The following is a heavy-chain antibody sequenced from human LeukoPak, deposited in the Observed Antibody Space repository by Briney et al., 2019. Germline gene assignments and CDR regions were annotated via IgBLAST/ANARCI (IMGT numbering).Heavy chain of an antibody. J-gene: IGHJ4*02. Sequence: PGGSLRLSCAGSGFTFSSYAMSWVRQAPGKGLEWVSAISDRGGYTYYADSVKGRFTISRDNSKNTLYLHVNSLRAEDTAVYYCAKDTSIGKYCTSGVCSPFDYWGRGTLVTVSS. CDR1: GFTFSSYA. V-gene: IGHV3-23*01. CDR3: AKDTSIGKYCTSGVCSPFDY. D-gene: IGHD2-8*01. CDR2: ISDRGGYT.